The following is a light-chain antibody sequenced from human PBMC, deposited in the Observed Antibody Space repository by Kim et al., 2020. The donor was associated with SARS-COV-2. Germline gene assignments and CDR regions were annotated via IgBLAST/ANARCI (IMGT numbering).Light chain of an antibody. CDR2: GAS. J-gene: IGKJ1*01. CDR3: QQYDNWPWT. V-gene: IGKV3-15*01. Sequence: EIVMTQSPATLSASPGERATLSCRASQSVKSNLAWYQVRPAQAPRLLIYGASARDTDIPDRFSGSGSGTEFTLTISSLQSEDFAVYYCQQYDNWPWTFGQGTKVDIK. CDR1: QSVKSN.